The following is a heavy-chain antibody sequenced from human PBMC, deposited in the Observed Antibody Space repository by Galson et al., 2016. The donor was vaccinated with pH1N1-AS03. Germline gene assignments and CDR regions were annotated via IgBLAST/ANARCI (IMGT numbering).Heavy chain of an antibody. D-gene: IGHD7-27*01. V-gene: IGHV3-74*01. CDR1: GFTFSTYW. J-gene: IGHJ4*02. CDR3: VRDYWGSWI. Sequence: SLRLSCATSGFTFSTYWMHWARQVPGKGLVWVSCITSDWSTTFYAESVKGRFTISRDNAKSTLYLQMNSLTDDVTAVYYWVRDYWGSWIWGQGTLVTVSS. CDR2: ITSDWSTT.